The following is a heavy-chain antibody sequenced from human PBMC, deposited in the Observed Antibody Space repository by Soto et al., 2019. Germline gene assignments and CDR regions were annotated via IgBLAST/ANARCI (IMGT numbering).Heavy chain of an antibody. CDR1: GGSITPSNDY. V-gene: IGHV4-39*07. D-gene: IGHD6-13*01. J-gene: IGHJ6*02. CDR2: IYYSGST. CDR3: ARLGIAAAVEYYSGMDV. Sequence: SETLSLTCTVSGGSITPSNDYWGWIRQAPGKGLEWIGNIYYSGSTHYNPSLKSRVTVSVDTAKNQFSLKLSSVTAADTAVYYCARLGIAAAVEYYSGMDVWGQGTTVTVSS.